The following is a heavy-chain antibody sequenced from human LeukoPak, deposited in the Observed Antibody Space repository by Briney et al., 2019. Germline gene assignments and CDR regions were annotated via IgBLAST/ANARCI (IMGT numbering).Heavy chain of an antibody. V-gene: IGHV3-53*01. D-gene: IGHD3-10*01. J-gene: IGHJ4*02. CDR1: GFTVSSNY. CDR3: ARDGYYGSGSY. Sequence: GGSLRLSCAASGFTVSSNYMSWVRQAPGKGLEWVSVIYSGGSTYYADSVMGGFTISSDNSKNTLYLQLNSMRVEDTAMYHCARDGYYGSGSYWGQGTLVTVSS. CDR2: IYSGGST.